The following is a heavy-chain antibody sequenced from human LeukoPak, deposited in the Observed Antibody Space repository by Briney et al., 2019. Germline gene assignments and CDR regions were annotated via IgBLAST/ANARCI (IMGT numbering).Heavy chain of an antibody. CDR2: IKSKTDGGTT. V-gene: IGHV3-15*01. CDR1: GFTFSNAW. Sequence: GGSLRLSCAASGFTFSNAWMSWVRQAPGKGLEWVGRIKSKTDGGTTDYAAPVKGRFTISRDDSKNTLYLQMNSLKTEDTAVYYCTTDLWFGELTDYWGQGTLVTVSS. D-gene: IGHD3-10*01. J-gene: IGHJ4*02. CDR3: TTDLWFGELTDY.